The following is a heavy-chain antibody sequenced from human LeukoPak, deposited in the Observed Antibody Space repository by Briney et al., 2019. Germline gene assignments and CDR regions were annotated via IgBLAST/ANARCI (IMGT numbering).Heavy chain of an antibody. CDR2: ISSSGSTI. CDR3: AKSSITVVVPAANMDV. V-gene: IGHV3-48*01. Sequence: TGGSLRLSCAASGFTFSSYGMHWVRQAPGKGLEWVSYISSSGSTISYADSVKGRFTISRDNSKNTLFLLMNSLRAEDTAVYYCAKSSITVVVPAANMDVWGKGTTVTVSS. D-gene: IGHD2-2*01. J-gene: IGHJ6*03. CDR1: GFTFSSYG.